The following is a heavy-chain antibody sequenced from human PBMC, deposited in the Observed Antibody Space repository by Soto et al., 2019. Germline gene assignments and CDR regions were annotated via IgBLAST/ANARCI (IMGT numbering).Heavy chain of an antibody. CDR3: ARAPADLGYCSGGSCPTYDY. CDR1: GGTFSSYA. D-gene: IGHD2-15*01. J-gene: IGHJ4*02. CDR2: IIPIFGTA. V-gene: IGHV1-69*06. Sequence: QVQLVQSGAEVKKPGSSVKVSCKASGGTFSSYAISWVRQAPGQGLEWMGGIIPIFGTANYAQQFQGRVTITEDKSTSTAYMELSSLRSEDTAVYYCARAPADLGYCSGGSCPTYDYWGQGTLVTVSA.